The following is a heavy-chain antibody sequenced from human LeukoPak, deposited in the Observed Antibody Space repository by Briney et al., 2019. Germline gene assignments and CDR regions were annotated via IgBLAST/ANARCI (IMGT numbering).Heavy chain of an antibody. J-gene: IGHJ4*02. CDR3: ARMYSSSYQTPGRNPFFDY. V-gene: IGHV1-69*10. D-gene: IGHD6-6*01. CDR1: GGTFSNYP. Sequence: GASVKVSCKASGGTFSNYPISWVRQAPGQGLEWMGGIIPILGIPYYAQKFQGRVAITADESTTTAYMELNNLRSEDTAVYYCARMYSSSYQTPGRNPFFDYWGQGTLVTVSS. CDR2: IIPILGIP.